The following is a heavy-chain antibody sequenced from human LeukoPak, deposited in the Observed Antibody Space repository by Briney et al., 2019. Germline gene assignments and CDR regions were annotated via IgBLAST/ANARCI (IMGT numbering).Heavy chain of an antibody. D-gene: IGHD2-2*01. V-gene: IGHV4-39*01. CDR2: IHSSGNT. CDR3: ARRGYGICSSTSCYLYYFDY. Sequence: SETLSLTCSVSGSPISSSSYFWVWIRQPPGKGLEWLSSIHSSGNTYYNPSLKSRVTISVDTSKNQFSLKLSSVTAADTAVYYCARRGYGICSSTSCYLYYFDYWGQGTLVTVSS. CDR1: GSPISSSSYF. J-gene: IGHJ4*02.